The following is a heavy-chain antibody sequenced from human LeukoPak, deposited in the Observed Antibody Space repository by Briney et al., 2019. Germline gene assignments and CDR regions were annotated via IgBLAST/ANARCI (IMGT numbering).Heavy chain of an antibody. CDR2: IYYSGST. J-gene: IGHJ5*02. D-gene: IGHD3-10*01. V-gene: IGHV4-34*01. CDR1: GGSFSGYY. Sequence: SETLSLTCAVYGGSFSGYYWSWIRQPPGKGLEWIGSIYYSGSTYYNPSLKSRVTISVDTSKNQFSLKLSSVTAADTAVYYCASSITMVRGVIIKFDPWGQGTLVTVSS. CDR3: ASSITMVRGVIIKFDP.